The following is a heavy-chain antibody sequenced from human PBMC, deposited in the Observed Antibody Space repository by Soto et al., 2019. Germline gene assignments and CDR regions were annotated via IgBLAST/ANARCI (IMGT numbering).Heavy chain of an antibody. V-gene: IGHV4-34*01. CDR1: GGSFSGYY. J-gene: IGHJ6*02. CDR3: ARGRKGSSSSRLSASKTSCYYGMDV. D-gene: IGHD6-6*01. CDR2: INHSGST. Sequence: SETLSLTCAVYGGSFSGYYWSWIRQPPGKGLEWLGEINHSGSTNYNPSLKSRVTISVDTSKNQFSLKLSSVTAADTAVYYCARGRKGSSSSRLSASKTSCYYGMDVWGQGTTVTVSS.